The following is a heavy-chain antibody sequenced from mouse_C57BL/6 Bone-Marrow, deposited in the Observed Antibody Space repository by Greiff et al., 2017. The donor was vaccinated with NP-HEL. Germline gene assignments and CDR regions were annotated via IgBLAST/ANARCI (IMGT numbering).Heavy chain of an antibody. Sequence: VQLKESGPGLVKPSQSLSLTCSVTGYSITRGYYWNWIRQFPGNKLEWMGYISYDGSNNYNPSLKNRISITRDTSKNQFFLKLNSVTTEDTATYYCAWGAMDYWGQGTSVTVSS. CDR1: GYSITRGYY. CDR3: AWGAMDY. V-gene: IGHV3-6*01. J-gene: IGHJ4*01. CDR2: ISYDGSN.